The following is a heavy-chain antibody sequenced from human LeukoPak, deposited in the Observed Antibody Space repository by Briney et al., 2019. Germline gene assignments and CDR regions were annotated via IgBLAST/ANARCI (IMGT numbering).Heavy chain of an antibody. CDR2: ISWNSGSI. CDR1: GFTFDDYA. J-gene: IGHJ3*02. D-gene: IGHD3-22*01. V-gene: IGHV3-9*01. Sequence: GGSLRLSCAASGFTFDDYAMHWVRQAPGKGLEWVSGISWNSGSIGYADSVKGRFTTSRDNSKNSLYLQMNSLRSEDTALYYCAKARGLIGGAFDIWGQGTMVTVSS. CDR3: AKARGLIGGAFDI.